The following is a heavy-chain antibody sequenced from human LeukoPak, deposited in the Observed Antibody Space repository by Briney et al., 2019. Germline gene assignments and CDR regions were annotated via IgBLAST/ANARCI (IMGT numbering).Heavy chain of an antibody. CDR3: ARDVAGSGSR. CDR1: GFTLSIYW. CDR2: INEYGSTT. V-gene: IGHV3-74*01. Sequence: GGSLRLSCAASGFTLSIYWMHWVRQVPGKGLVWVTRINEYGSTTNYADSVKDRFIISRDNAKNTLYLQMNSLRAEDSAVYYCARDVAGSGSRWGQGTLVTVSS. J-gene: IGHJ4*02. D-gene: IGHD3-10*01.